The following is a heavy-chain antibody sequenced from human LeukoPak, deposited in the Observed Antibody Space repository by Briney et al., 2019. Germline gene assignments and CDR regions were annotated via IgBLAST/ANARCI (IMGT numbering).Heavy chain of an antibody. V-gene: IGHV4-59*01. CDR3: ARQLYSSGWAFDY. CDR1: GGSISSYY. Sequence: PSETLSLTCTVAGGSISSYYWSWIRQPPGKGLEWIGYIYYSGSTNYNPSLKSRVTISVDTSKNQFSLKLSAVTAADTAVYYCARQLYSSGWAFDYWGQATLVTVSS. CDR2: IYYSGST. D-gene: IGHD6-19*01. J-gene: IGHJ4*02.